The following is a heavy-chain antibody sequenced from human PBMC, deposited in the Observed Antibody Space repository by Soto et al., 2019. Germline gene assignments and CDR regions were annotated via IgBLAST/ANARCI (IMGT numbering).Heavy chain of an antibody. D-gene: IGHD6-19*01. CDR1: GFTCSSYS. J-gene: IGHJ2*01. V-gene: IGHV3-48*02. Sequence: EVQLVEPGGGLVQPGGSLRLSCAASGFTCSSYSMNWVRQAPGKGLEWVSYTSSGSSTIYYADSVKGRFTISRDNAKNSLYLQMNSLRDEDTAVYYCARVGGWYGVWNWYFDVWGRGTLVTVSS. CDR2: TSSGSSTI. CDR3: ARVGGWYGVWNWYFDV.